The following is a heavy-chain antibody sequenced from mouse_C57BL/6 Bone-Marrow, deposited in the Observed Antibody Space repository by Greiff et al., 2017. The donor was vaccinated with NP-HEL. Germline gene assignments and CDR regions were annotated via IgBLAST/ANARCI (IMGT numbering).Heavy chain of an antibody. D-gene: IGHD3-1*01. V-gene: IGHV5-4*01. CDR1: GFTFSSYA. CDR3: ERDGRGGYWYFDV. J-gene: IGHJ1*03. CDR2: ISDGGSYT. Sequence: DVKLVESGGGLVKPGGSLKLSCAASGFTFSSYAMSWVRQTPEKRLEWVATISDGGSYTYYPDNVKGRFTISRDNAKNNLYLQMSHLKSEDTAMYYCERDGRGGYWYFDVWGTGTTVTVSS.